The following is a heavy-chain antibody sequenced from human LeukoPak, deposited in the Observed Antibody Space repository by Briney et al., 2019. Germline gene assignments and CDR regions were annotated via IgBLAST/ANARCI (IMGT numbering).Heavy chain of an antibody. CDR2: IYTSGST. D-gene: IGHD2-2*01. CDR3: ARQSLYWSSTSCYEF. Sequence: SETLSLTCTVSGGSISSGSYYRSWIWQPAGKGLEWIGRIYTSGSTNYNPSLKSRVTISVDTSKNQFSLKLSSVTAADTAVYYCARQSLYWSSTSCYEFWGQGTLVTVSS. J-gene: IGHJ4*02. CDR1: GGSISSGSYY. V-gene: IGHV4-61*02.